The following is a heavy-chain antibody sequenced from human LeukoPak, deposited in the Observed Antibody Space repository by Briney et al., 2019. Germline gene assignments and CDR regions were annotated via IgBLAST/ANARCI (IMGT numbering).Heavy chain of an antibody. Sequence: SETLSLTCTVSGGSISSYYWSWVRQPPGKGLEWIGEIHHSGSPNYDPSLKSRVTIAIDKSNNQISLKLTSATAADTAVYYCARRIGEKPYWGQGGLVTVSS. CDR3: ARRIGEKPY. CDR2: IHHSGSP. CDR1: GGSISSYY. J-gene: IGHJ4*02. D-gene: IGHD3-10*01. V-gene: IGHV4-34*01.